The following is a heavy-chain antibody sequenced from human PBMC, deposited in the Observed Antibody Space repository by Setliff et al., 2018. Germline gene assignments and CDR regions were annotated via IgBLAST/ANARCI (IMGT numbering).Heavy chain of an antibody. CDR3: ARVGFCSGPTCYPFDS. Sequence: GGSLRLSCAASGFTFSTYWMSWVRQAPGKGLEWVANIKQDGSDKYYVDPVKGRFTISRDNAKNSLYLQMNSLRAEDTAVYYCARVGFCSGPTCYPFDSWGQGNLVTVSS. D-gene: IGHD2-2*01. J-gene: IGHJ4*02. V-gene: IGHV3-7*01. CDR1: GFTFSTYW. CDR2: IKQDGSDK.